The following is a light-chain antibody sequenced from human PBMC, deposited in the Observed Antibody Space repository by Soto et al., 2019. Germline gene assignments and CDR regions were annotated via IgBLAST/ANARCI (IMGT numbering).Light chain of an antibody. CDR3: QTWGNGIRV. CDR2: LNSDGSH. Sequence: QSVLTQSPSASASLGASVKLTCTLSSGHSSYAIAWHQQQPEKGPRYLMKLNSDGSHSKGDGIPDRFSGSSSGAERSVTISRLQSEDDADYYCQTWGNGIRVFGAGTKVTVL. J-gene: IGLJ3*02. CDR1: SGHSSYA. V-gene: IGLV4-69*01.